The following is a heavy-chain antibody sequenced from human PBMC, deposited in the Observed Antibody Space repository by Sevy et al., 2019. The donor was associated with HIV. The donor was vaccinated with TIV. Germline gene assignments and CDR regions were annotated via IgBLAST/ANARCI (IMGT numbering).Heavy chain of an antibody. Sequence: SETLSLTYTVSGGSISSSSYYWGWIRQPPGKGLEWIGSIYYSGSTYYNPSLKSRVTISVDTSKNQFSLKLSSVTAADTAVYYCARPYSSGWYADNWFDPWGQGTLVTVSS. J-gene: IGHJ5*02. CDR3: ARPYSSGWYADNWFDP. V-gene: IGHV4-39*01. CDR2: IYYSGST. CDR1: GGSISSSSYY. D-gene: IGHD6-19*01.